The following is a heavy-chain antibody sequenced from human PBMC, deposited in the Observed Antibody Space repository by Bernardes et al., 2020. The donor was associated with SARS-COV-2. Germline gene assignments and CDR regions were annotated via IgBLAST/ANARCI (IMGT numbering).Heavy chain of an antibody. CDR2: IYYSGTT. CDR1: GGSIGSSY. J-gene: IGHJ2*01. D-gene: IGHD3-10*01. Sequence: SETLSLTCTVSGGSIGSSYWAWIRQLPGPGLEWIGYIYYSGTTNYNPSLKSRVTISVDRSQNQFSLNLSSVTPADTAVYYCARDLSHLVRRGFDLWGRGTLVTVSS. V-gene: IGHV4-59*01. CDR3: ARDLSHLVRRGFDL.